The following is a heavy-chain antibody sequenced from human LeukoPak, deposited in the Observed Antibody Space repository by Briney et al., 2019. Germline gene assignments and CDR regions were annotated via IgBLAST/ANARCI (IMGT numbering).Heavy chain of an antibody. CDR2: ISSSSSYI. CDR3: ARDRLLEDRHYYSYYYMDV. V-gene: IGHV3-21*01. CDR1: GFTFTSYT. Sequence: GGSLRLSCAASGFTFTSYTMNWVRQAPGKGLEWVSSISSSSSYIYYADSVKGRFTISRDNAKNSLYLQMNSLRAEDTAVYYCARDRLLEDRHYYSYYYMDVWGKGTTVTVSS. J-gene: IGHJ6*03. D-gene: IGHD1-1*01.